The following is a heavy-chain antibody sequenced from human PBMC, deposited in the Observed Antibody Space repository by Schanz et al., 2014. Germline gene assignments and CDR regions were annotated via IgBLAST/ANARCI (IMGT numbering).Heavy chain of an antibody. Sequence: EVQLLESGGGFVQPGGSLGLSCVVSGFTVSSDHMSWVRQAPGKGLEWVSSISHSGGSKYYADSVKGRFTISRDNAKNSLFLQMIRLRAEDTALYYCAIIGVVVAVAGTRADYWGQGTLVTVSS. CDR3: AIIGVVVAVAGTRADY. CDR1: GFTVSSDH. J-gene: IGHJ4*02. D-gene: IGHD6-19*01. V-gene: IGHV3-23*01. CDR2: ISHSGGSK.